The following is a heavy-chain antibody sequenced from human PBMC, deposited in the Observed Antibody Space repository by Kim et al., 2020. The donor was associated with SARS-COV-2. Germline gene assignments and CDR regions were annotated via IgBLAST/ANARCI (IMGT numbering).Heavy chain of an antibody. Sequence: GGSLRLSCAASGFTFSSSAMTWVRQGPGKGLEWVSTISGAGGTAHYADFVEGRFTISRDNSKNTLYLQMNSLTTEDTAIYYCANKIGMGFSGGHFDYWGQGTLVTVSS. CDR1: GFTFSSSA. D-gene: IGHD3-10*01. CDR2: ISGAGGTA. V-gene: IGHV3-23*01. J-gene: IGHJ4*02. CDR3: ANKIGMGFSGGHFDY.